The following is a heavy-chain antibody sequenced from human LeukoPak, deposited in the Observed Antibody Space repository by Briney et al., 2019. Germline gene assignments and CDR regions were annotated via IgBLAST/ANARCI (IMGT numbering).Heavy chain of an antibody. J-gene: IGHJ4*02. V-gene: IGHV3-21*01. CDR2: ISSSSSYI. CDR1: GFTFSSYS. Sequence: GGSLRLSCAASGFTFSSYSMNWVRQAPGKGLEWVSSISSSSSYIYYADSVEGRFTISRDNAKNSLYLQMNSLRAEDTAVYYCARDPVSGARNSFDYWGQGTLVTVSS. CDR3: ARDPVSGARNSFDY. D-gene: IGHD3-10*01.